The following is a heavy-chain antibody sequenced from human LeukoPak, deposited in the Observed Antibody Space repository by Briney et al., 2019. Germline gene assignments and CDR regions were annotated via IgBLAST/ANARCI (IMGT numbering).Heavy chain of an antibody. CDR1: GYSISSGYY. V-gene: IGHV4-38-2*02. Sequence: SETLSLTCTVSGYSISSGYYWGWIRQPPGKGLEWIGSIYHSGSTYYNPSLKSRVTISVDTSKNQFSLKLSSVTAADTAVYYCARGYDSSGYYYGMDAFDIWDQGTMVTVSS. D-gene: IGHD3-22*01. CDR2: IYHSGST. CDR3: ARGYDSSGYYYGMDAFDI. J-gene: IGHJ3*02.